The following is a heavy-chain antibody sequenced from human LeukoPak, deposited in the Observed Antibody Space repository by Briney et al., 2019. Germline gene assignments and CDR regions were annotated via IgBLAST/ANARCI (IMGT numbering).Heavy chain of an antibody. V-gene: IGHV1-18*01. Sequence: ASDKVSRKPSRYSFNRYDIRLVRLDPRQGLEGMGWDCIYNDNTYYAQKLQGRVTMNTDTSTSTVYMELKILRSDDTAVYDCARIQSRIIAARPGSHAFDYWGRGTLVTVSS. J-gene: IGHJ4*02. CDR1: RYSFNRYD. CDR3: ARIQSRIIAARPGSHAFDY. CDR2: DCIYNDNT. D-gene: IGHD6-6*01.